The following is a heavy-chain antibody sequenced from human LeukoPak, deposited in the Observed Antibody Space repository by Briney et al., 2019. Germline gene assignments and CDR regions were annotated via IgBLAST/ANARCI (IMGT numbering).Heavy chain of an antibody. CDR3: ARSIPLWKELRRDWFDP. CDR2: INTSGGST. V-gene: IGHV1-46*01. J-gene: IGHJ5*02. D-gene: IGHD1-26*01. Sequence: ASVKVSCKASGYTFTNYYMHWVRQAPGQGLDWMGIINTSGGSTNYAQKFQGRVTITRNTPVTTAYMELSSLRSEDTAVYYCARSIPLWKELRRDWFDPWGQGTQVTVSS. CDR1: GYTFTNYY.